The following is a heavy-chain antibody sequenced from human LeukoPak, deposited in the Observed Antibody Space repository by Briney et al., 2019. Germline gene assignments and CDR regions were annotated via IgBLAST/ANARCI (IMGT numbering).Heavy chain of an antibody. Sequence: GGSLRLSCAASGFTFSSYWMSWVRQAPGKGLEYVSAISSNGGSTYYANSVKGRFTISRDNSKNTLYLQMGSLRAEDMAVYYCARTGFDYWGQGTLVTVST. CDR3: ARTGFDY. CDR2: ISSNGGST. V-gene: IGHV3-64*01. CDR1: GFTFSSYW. J-gene: IGHJ4*02.